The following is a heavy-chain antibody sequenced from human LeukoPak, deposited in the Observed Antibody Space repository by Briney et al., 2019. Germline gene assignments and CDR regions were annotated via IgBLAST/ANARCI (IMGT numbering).Heavy chain of an antibody. Sequence: GGSLRLSCAASGFTFDDYTMHWVRQAPGKGLEWVSLISWDGGSTYYADSVKGRFTISRDNSKNFLYLQMNSLRTEDTALYYCAKEGGDDILTGYSGSWFDPWGQGTLVTVSS. CDR3: AKEGGDDILTGYSGSWFDP. D-gene: IGHD3-9*01. CDR1: GFTFDDYT. CDR2: ISWDGGST. V-gene: IGHV3-43*01. J-gene: IGHJ5*02.